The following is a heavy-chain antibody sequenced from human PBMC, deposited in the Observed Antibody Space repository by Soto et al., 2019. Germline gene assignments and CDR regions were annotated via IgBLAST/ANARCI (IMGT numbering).Heavy chain of an antibody. CDR3: AKGRSYYYYYGVDV. CDR1: GFTFSSCA. J-gene: IGHJ6*02. CDR2: IIDSGGST. V-gene: IGHV3-23*01. Sequence: GGSLRLSCAASGFTFSSCAMGWVRQAPGKGLEWVSDIIDSGGSTYYADSVKGRFTISRDNSKSTLYLQMNSLRAEDTALYYFAKGRSYYYYYGVDVWGQGNTVTVS.